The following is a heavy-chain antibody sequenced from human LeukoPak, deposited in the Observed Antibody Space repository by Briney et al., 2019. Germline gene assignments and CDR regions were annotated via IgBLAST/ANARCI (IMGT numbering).Heavy chain of an antibody. D-gene: IGHD5-12*01. CDR3: TRDQYRDSWSGRGFDY. CDR2: IRYDGKDK. J-gene: IGHJ4*02. Sequence: QPGGSLRLSCAASGFTFSSYGIYWVRQAPGKGLEWVAFIRYDGKDKHYSDSVKGRFTISRDNSKNTVYLQMDSLRLEDTAVYYCTRDQYRDSWSGRGFDYCGQGTLVTVSS. CDR1: GFTFSSYG. V-gene: IGHV3-30*02.